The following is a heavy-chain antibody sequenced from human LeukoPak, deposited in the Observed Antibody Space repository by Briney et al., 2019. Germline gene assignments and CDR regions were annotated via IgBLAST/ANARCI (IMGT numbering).Heavy chain of an antibody. CDR3: ARDLEDITMVRGVMGFDY. D-gene: IGHD3-10*01. V-gene: IGHV4-34*01. Sequence: SETLSLTCAVYGGSFSGYYWSWIRQPPGKGLEWIGEINHSGSTNYNPSLKSRVTISVDTSKNQFSLKLSSVTAADTAVYYCARDLEDITMVRGVMGFDYWGQGTLVTVSS. J-gene: IGHJ4*02. CDR1: GGSFSGYY. CDR2: INHSGST.